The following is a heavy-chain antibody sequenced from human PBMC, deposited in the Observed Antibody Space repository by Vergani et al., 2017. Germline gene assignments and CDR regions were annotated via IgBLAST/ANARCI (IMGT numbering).Heavy chain of an antibody. J-gene: IGHJ4*02. D-gene: IGHD3-16*01. CDR3: TRDRLDDSYAYFDY. V-gene: IGHV3-23*01. CDR1: GFTFTNFA. Sequence: EVQVLESGGNLVQPGGSLRLSCAASGFTFTNFAMTWVRQAPGEGLEWVSGISGSGGFTYYADSVKGRFTISRDNSKNTMFLQMNNLGAEDTAVYYCTRDRLDDSYAYFDYWGQGTLVTVSP. CDR2: ISGSGGFT.